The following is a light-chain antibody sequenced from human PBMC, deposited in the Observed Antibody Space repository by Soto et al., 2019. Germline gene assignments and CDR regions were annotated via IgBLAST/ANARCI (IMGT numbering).Light chain of an antibody. V-gene: IGKV3-20*01. CDR2: DAS. CDR3: LQYGSSPRT. J-gene: IGKJ1*01. CDR1: QTISSRS. Sequence: EIVLTQSPGTLSLSPGERATLSFRASQTISSRSLAWYQQKPGQAPRLLIFDASSRATGIPDRFSGGGSGTDFTLTISRLEPEDFALYYCLQYGSSPRTFGQGTKVDIK.